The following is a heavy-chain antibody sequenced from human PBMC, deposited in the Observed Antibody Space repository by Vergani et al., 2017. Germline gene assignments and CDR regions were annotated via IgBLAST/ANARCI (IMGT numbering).Heavy chain of an antibody. V-gene: IGHV3-23*01. CDR3: AKGDFDWLFHAVDY. J-gene: IGHJ4*02. D-gene: IGHD3-9*01. CDR2: ISGSGGST. CDR1: GFTFSSYA. Sequence: EVQLLESGGGLVQPGGSLRLSCAASGFTFSSYALSWVRQAPGKGLEWVSAISGSGGSTYYADSVKGRFTISRDNSKNTLYLQMNSLRAEDTAVYYCAKGDFDWLFHAVDYWGQGPLVTVSS.